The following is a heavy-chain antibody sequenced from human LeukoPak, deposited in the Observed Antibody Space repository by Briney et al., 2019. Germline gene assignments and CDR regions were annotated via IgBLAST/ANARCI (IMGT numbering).Heavy chain of an antibody. CDR2: MSYDGSNK. Sequence: GGSLRLSCAASGFTFSNYGMHWVRQAPGKGLEWVAVMSYDGSNKYYADSVKGRFTISRDNSANTLYLQMNSLRVGDTAVYYCARRQEDAFDIWGQGTMVTVSS. J-gene: IGHJ3*02. CDR1: GFTFSNYG. V-gene: IGHV3-30*03. CDR3: ARRQEDAFDI.